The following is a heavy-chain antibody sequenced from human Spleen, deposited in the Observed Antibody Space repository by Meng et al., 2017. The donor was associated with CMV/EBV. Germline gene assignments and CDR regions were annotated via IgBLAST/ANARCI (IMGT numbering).Heavy chain of an antibody. CDR2: FYRTGDT. CDR3: VSGGDYQYVGGWYPYFDH. Sequence: GSLRLSCIVSGYAISDGYYWGWVRQSPGKGLEWLGSFYRTGDTYYNPSLQSRIAISVDAPKNRFTLRLAAVTSTDTALYFCVSGGDYQYVGGWYPYFDHWGQGRLVTVSS. V-gene: IGHV4-38-2*02. D-gene: IGHD6-19*01. J-gene: IGHJ4*02. CDR1: GYAISDGYY.